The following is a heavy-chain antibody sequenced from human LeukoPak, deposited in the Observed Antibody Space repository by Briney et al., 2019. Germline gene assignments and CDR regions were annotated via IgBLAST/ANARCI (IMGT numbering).Heavy chain of an antibody. Sequence: SETLSLTCAVYGGSFSGYYWSWIRQPPGKGLEWIGEINHSGSTNYNPSLKSRVTISVDTSENQFSLKLSSVTAADTAVYYCAREVVWDSARWGQGTLVTVSS. CDR1: GGSFSGYY. V-gene: IGHV4-34*01. D-gene: IGHD1-26*01. J-gene: IGHJ4*02. CDR3: AREVVWDSAR. CDR2: INHSGST.